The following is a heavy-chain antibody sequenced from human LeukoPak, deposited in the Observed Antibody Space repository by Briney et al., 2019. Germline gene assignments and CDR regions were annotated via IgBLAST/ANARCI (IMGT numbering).Heavy chain of an antibody. Sequence: PSQTLSLTCTVSGASINTYFWNWIRQPPGKRLGWLGYISDSGSTNYNPSLKSRPTMSVDMSKNQFSLRLTSATAADTAVYFCAKSGWLRRAFFQDWGQGILVTVSS. V-gene: IGHV4-59*01. CDR3: AKSGWLRRAFFQD. CDR2: ISDSGST. CDR1: GASINTYF. J-gene: IGHJ1*01. D-gene: IGHD6-19*01.